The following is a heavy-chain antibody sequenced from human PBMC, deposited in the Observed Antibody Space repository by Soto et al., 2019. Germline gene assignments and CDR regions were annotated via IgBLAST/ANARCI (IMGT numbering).Heavy chain of an antibody. CDR2: ITPMFGTP. J-gene: IGHJ4*02. CDR3: ARDATLYDSSAYYYLY. CDR1: GGTFSRYT. D-gene: IGHD3-22*01. V-gene: IGHV1-69*13. Sequence: ASVKVSCKASGGTFSRYTITWVRQAPGQGLEWMGGITPMFGTPNYAQKFQGRVTITADESTSTAYMELSSLRSEDTAMYYCARDATLYDSSAYYYLYWGQGTLVTSPQ.